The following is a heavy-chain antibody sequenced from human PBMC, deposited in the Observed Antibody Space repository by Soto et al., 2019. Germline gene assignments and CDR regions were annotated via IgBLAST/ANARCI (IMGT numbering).Heavy chain of an antibody. CDR1: GGSFSGYY. V-gene: IGHV4-34*01. D-gene: IGHD3-3*01. CDR2: INHSGST. J-gene: IGHJ6*03. Sequence: SETLSLTCAVYGGSFSGYYWSWIRQPPGKGLEWIGEINHSGSTNYNPSLKSRVTISVDTSKNQFSLKLSSVTAADTAVYYCARDPYYDFWSGSRLVGYYYYMDVWGKGTTVTVSS. CDR3: ARDPYYDFWSGSRLVGYYYYMDV.